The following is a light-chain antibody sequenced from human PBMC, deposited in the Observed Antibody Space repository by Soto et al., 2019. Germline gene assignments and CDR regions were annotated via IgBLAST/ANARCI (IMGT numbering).Light chain of an antibody. Sequence: QSVLTQPPSVSGTPGQRVTISCSGGGSNIGSNYVYWYHQLPGTAPKLLLYRNTQRPSGVPDRIFGSKSGTSASLAISGLRSEDEGDYYCGAWDDSVNGHVFGTGTKLTV. V-gene: IGLV1-47*01. CDR1: GSNIGSNY. CDR2: RNT. CDR3: GAWDDSVNGHV. J-gene: IGLJ1*01.